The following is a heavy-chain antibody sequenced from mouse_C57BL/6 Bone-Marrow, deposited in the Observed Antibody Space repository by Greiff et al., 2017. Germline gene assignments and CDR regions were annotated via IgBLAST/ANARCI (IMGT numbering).Heavy chain of an antibody. CDR2: IYPRDGST. CDR3: AWIYMDY. D-gene: IGHD1-3*01. V-gene: IGHV1-85*01. Sequence: QVQLQQSGPELVKPGASVKLSCKASGYTFTSYDINWVKQRPGQGLEWIGWIYPRDGSTKYNEKFKGKATLTGDTSSSTAYMELHSLTSEDSAVYFGAWIYMDYWGQGTAVTVSA. CDR1: GYTFTSYD. J-gene: IGHJ4*01.